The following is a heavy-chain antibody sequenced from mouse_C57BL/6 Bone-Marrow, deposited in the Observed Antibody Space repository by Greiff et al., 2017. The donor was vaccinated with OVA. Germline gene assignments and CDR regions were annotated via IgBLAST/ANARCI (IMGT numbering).Heavy chain of an antibody. Sequence: QVQLQQPGAELVKPGASVKLSCKASGYTFTSYWMHWVKQRPGQGLEWIGMIHPNSGSTNYNEKFKSKATLTVDKSSSTAYMQLSSLTSEDSAVYYCARKDHYFGFAYWGQGTLVTVSA. V-gene: IGHV1-64*01. CDR3: ARKDHYFGFAY. J-gene: IGHJ3*01. D-gene: IGHD1-2*01. CDR2: IHPNSGST. CDR1: GYTFTSYW.